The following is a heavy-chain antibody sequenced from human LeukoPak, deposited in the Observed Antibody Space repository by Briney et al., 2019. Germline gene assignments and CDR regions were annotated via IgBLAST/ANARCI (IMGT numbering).Heavy chain of an antibody. Sequence: PGGSLRLSCAASGFTFISYAMSWVRQAPVKGLEWVSIISGSGGSTYYADSVKGRFTISRENAKNSLYLQMNSLRAGDTAVYYCARAAYSSTWYSRYFDLWGRGTLVTVSS. CDR1: GFTFISYA. CDR2: ISGSGGST. D-gene: IGHD6-13*01. CDR3: ARAAYSSTWYSRYFDL. V-gene: IGHV3-23*01. J-gene: IGHJ2*01.